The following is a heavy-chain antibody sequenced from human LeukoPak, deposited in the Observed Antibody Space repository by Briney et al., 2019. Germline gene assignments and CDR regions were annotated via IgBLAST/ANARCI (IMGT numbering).Heavy chain of an antibody. J-gene: IGHJ4*02. D-gene: IGHD4-17*01. CDR3: ARGSGYGDSPGLH. Sequence: ASVKVSCKASRGTFSSYAISWVRQAPGQGLEWIGRINPNSGGSNYAQEFQGRVTMTRDTSISTAYMELNRLTSDDTAVYYCARGSGYGDSPGLHWGQGTLVTVSS. CDR2: INPNSGGS. V-gene: IGHV1-2*06. CDR1: RGTFSSYA.